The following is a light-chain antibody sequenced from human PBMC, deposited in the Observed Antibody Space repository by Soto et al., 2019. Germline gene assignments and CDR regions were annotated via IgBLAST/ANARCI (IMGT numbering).Light chain of an antibody. Sequence: DIQMTQSPPSLSGSVGDRVTITCRASENISRHLNWYQQKPGKAPKLLIYAASSLQNGVPSRFRGGGSGTDFTLTISNLQPEDFATYYCQQTYTTLSITFGQGTRLESK. J-gene: IGKJ5*01. CDR2: AAS. CDR1: ENISRH. CDR3: QQTYTTLSIT. V-gene: IGKV1-39*01.